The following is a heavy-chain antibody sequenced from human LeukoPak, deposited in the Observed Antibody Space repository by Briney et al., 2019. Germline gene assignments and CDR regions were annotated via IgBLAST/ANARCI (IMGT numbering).Heavy chain of an antibody. V-gene: IGHV3-23*01. CDR3: ANEYSKGDI. D-gene: IGHD4-11*01. CDR2: ISGSGGNT. Sequence: PGESLRLSCAASGFIFPNYVMSWVRQAPGKGLEWVSAISGSGGNTYYADSVKGRFTISRDNSKNTLYLQMNSLRAEDAAVYYCANEYSKGDIWGQGTMVTVSS. CDR1: GFIFPNYV. J-gene: IGHJ3*02.